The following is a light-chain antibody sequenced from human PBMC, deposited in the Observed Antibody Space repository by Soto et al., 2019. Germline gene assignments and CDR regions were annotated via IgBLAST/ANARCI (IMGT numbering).Light chain of an antibody. Sequence: EIVLTQSPDTLSLSPGERATLSCRASQSVSSNFLAWYQQKPGQAPRLLIYVASNRASGIPDRFSASGSGTDFTLTITKLEPEDFAVYYCQQYGSSLITFGQGTRL. CDR3: QQYGSSLIT. J-gene: IGKJ5*01. CDR2: VAS. CDR1: QSVSSNF. V-gene: IGKV3-20*01.